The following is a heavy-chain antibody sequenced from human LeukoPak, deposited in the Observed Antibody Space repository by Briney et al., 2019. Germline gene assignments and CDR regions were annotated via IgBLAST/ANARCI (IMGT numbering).Heavy chain of an antibody. J-gene: IGHJ1*01. D-gene: IGHD3-10*01. CDR1: GITFSTYS. V-gene: IGHV3-48*02. CDR2: IDSSSSTI. Sequence: GGSLRLSCAASGITFSTYSMSWVRQAPGKGLEWVSYIDSSSSTIHYSDSVKGRFTISRDNAKNPLYLQMNSLRDEDTAVYYCASRGNFQNWGQGTLVTVSS. CDR3: ASRGNFQN.